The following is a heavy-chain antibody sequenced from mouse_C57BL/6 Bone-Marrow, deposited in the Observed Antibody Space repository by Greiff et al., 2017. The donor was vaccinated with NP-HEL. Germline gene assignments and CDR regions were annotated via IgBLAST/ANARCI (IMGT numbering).Heavy chain of an antibody. V-gene: IGHV1-82*01. CDR3: ARGGDSRFAY. J-gene: IGHJ3*01. Sequence: QVQLKESGPELVKPGASVKISCKASGYAFSSSWMNWVKQRPGKGLEWIGRIYPGDGDTNYNGKFKGKATLTADKSSSTAYMQLSSLTSEDSAVYFCARGGDSRFAYWGQGTLVTVSA. CDR2: IYPGDGDT. CDR1: GYAFSSSW. D-gene: IGHD3-3*01.